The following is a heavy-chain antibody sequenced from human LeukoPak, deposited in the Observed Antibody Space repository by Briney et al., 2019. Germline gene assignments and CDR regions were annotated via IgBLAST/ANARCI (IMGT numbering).Heavy chain of an antibody. CDR3: AQWGSGSYFDY. CDR1: GFTFSSYA. CDR2: ISGSGGST. D-gene: IGHD1-26*01. Sequence: GGSLRLSCAASGFTFSSYAMSWVRQAPGKGLEWVSAISGSGGSTYYADSVKGRFTISRDNSKNTLFLQVNILRAEDTAVYYCAQWGSGSYFDYWGQGTLVTVSS. V-gene: IGHV3-23*01. J-gene: IGHJ4*02.